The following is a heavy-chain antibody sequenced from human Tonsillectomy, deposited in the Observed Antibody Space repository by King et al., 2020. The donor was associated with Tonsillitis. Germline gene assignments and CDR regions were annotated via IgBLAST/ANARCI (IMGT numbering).Heavy chain of an antibody. Sequence: VQLQQSGPGLVKPSQTLSITCAISGDSISSNSAAWNWIKQSPTRGLEWLGRTYYRSKWYNNYAVSLKSRITINPDTSKNQFSLQLNSVTPEDTAVYYCARDYGVYGFYDWTNSYFDLWGRGPLVTVSS. V-gene: IGHV6-1*01. CDR3: ARDYGVYGFYDWTNSYFDL. CDR1: GDSISSNSAA. J-gene: IGHJ2*01. CDR2: TYYRSKWYN. D-gene: IGHD5/OR15-5a*01.